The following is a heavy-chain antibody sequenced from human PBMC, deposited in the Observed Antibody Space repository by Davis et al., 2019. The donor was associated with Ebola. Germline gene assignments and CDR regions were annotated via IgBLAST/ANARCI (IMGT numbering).Heavy chain of an antibody. V-gene: IGHV3-48*04. CDR1: GFTFSSYS. Sequence: PGGSLRLSCAASGFTFSSYSMNWVRQAPGKGLEWVSYISSSTGTRYYAGSVTGRFTISRDNAKNSLYLQMNSLRAEDTAVYYCAREMFDFWSGLNYYYGMDVWGQGTTVTVSS. J-gene: IGHJ6*02. CDR3: AREMFDFWSGLNYYYGMDV. D-gene: IGHD3-3*01. CDR2: ISSSTGTR.